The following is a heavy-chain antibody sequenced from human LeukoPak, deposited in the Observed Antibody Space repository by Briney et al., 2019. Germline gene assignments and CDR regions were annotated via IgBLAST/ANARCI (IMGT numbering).Heavy chain of an antibody. J-gene: IGHJ4*02. D-gene: IGHD3-10*01. CDR1: GFTFSSYA. V-gene: IGHV3-23*01. CDR3: AKAFSTPYYYGSGTFSSRGETQSDY. CDR2: ISGSSGST. Sequence: GGSLRFSCAASGFTFSSYAMSWLRQAPGKGLEWVSAISGSSGSTYYADPVKGRFTITRDNSKNRLYLQMNSLRAEDTAVYYCAKAFSTPYYYGSGTFSSRGETQSDYWGQGTLVTVSS.